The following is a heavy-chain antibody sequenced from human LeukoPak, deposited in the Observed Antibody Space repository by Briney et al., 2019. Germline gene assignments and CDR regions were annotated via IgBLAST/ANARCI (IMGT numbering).Heavy chain of an antibody. D-gene: IGHD2-15*01. Sequence: SETLSLTCTVSGGSISNSSYYWGWIRQPPGKGLEWIGSIYYSGSTYYNPSLKSRVTISVDTPKNQFSLKLSSVTAADTAVYYCARADVVVVAATVDYYMDVWGKGTTVTVSS. V-gene: IGHV4-39*01. CDR3: ARADVVVVAATVDYYMDV. CDR2: IYYSGST. J-gene: IGHJ6*03. CDR1: GGSISNSSYY.